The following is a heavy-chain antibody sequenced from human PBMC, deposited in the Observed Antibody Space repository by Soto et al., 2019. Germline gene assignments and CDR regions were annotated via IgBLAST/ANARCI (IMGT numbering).Heavy chain of an antibody. Sequence: GGSLRLSCEASGFTFNTYSMQWVRHPPGKGLEWLAAIWYDGTQKYYANSVKGRFIISRDNSKKTLYLEMNSLRAEDTAVYYCARAGGTTVTGLWHFDSWGQGTLVTVSS. CDR3: ARAGGTTVTGLWHFDS. D-gene: IGHD4-17*01. CDR1: GFTFNTYS. CDR2: IWYDGTQK. J-gene: IGHJ4*02. V-gene: IGHV3-33*01.